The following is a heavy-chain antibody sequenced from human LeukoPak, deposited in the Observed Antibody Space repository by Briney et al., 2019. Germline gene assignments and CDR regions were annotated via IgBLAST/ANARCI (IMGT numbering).Heavy chain of an antibody. CDR3: ARQRDWGFGSYFDY. D-gene: IGHD7-27*01. V-gene: IGHV4-34*01. CDR2: INHSGST. Sequence: SETLSLTCAVYGGSFSGYYWSWIRQSPGKGLEWIGEINHSGSTNYNPSLKSRVTISVDTSKNQFSLKLSSVTAADTAVYYCARQRDWGFGSYFDYWGQGTLVTVSS. CDR1: GGSFSGYY. J-gene: IGHJ4*02.